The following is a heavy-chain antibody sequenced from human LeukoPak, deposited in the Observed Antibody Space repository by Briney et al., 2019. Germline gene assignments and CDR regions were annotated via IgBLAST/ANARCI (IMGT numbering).Heavy chain of an antibody. CDR3: ARHGIVVVPAAKGFDY. D-gene: IGHD2-2*01. J-gene: IGHJ4*02. Sequence: SETLSLTCAVSGGSISSSSYYWGWIRQPPGKGLEWIGSIYYSGSTYYNPSLKSRVTISVDTSKNQFSLKLSSVTAADTAVYYCARHGIVVVPAAKGFDYWGQRTLVTVSS. V-gene: IGHV4-39*01. CDR2: IYYSGST. CDR1: GGSISSSSYY.